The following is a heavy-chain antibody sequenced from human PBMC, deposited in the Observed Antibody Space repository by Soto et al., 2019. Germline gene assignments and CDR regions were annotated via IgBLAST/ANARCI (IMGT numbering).Heavy chain of an antibody. V-gene: IGHV1-18*01. CDR3: ARGPLYYYDSSGYYYLDY. Sequence: QVQLVQSGAEVKKPGASVKVSCKASGYTFTSYGISWVRQAPGQGLEWMGWISAYNANTNYAQKLQGRVTMTTDTSTSTAYMELRSLRSDDTAVYYCARGPLYYYDSSGYYYLDYWGQGTLVTVSS. CDR2: ISAYNANT. CDR1: GYTFTSYG. D-gene: IGHD3-22*01. J-gene: IGHJ4*02.